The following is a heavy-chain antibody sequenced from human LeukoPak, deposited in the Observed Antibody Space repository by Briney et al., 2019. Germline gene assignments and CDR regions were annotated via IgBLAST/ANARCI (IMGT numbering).Heavy chain of an antibody. Sequence: GGSLRLSCAASGFTFSSYGMSWVRQAPGKGLEWVSAISGSGGSTYYADSVKGRFTISRDNAKNSLYLQMNSMRPEDTAVYYCERDPYSGNYGGYYYYYMDVWGKGTTVTISS. CDR3: ERDPYSGNYGGYYYYYMDV. D-gene: IGHD1-26*01. CDR1: GFTFSSYG. J-gene: IGHJ6*03. V-gene: IGHV3-23*01. CDR2: ISGSGGST.